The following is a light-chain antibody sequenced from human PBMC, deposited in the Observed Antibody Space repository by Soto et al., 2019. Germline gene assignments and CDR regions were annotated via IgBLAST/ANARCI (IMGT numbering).Light chain of an antibody. CDR3: QQYGGSPRT. CDR1: QSVSSSS. V-gene: IGKV3-20*01. CDR2: DAS. J-gene: IGKJ1*01. Sequence: EIVVTQSPGTLSLSPGERATLSCRASQSVSSSSLAWYQQKRGQAPRLLIHDASSRATGIPDRFSGIGSGTDFTLTISRLEPEDFAVYYCQQYGGSPRTFGQGTKVEVK.